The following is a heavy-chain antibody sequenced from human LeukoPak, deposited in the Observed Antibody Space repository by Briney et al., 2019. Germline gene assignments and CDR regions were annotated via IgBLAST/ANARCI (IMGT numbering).Heavy chain of an antibody. CDR1: GYTFTSYG. V-gene: IGHV1-18*01. Sequence: ASVKVSCKASGYTFTSYGISWVRQAPGQGLEWMGWISAYNGNTNYAQKLQGRVTMTTDTSTSTAYMELRSLRSDDTAVYYCASPFIAAPAGATSEYFQHWGQGTLVTVSS. CDR2: ISAYNGNT. D-gene: IGHD6-6*01. CDR3: ASPFIAAPAGATSEYFQH. J-gene: IGHJ1*01.